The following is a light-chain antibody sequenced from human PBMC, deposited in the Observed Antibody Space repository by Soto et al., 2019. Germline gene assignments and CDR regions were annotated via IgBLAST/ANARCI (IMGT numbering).Light chain of an antibody. CDR1: QSVSSN. CDR3: HQYENWPLT. J-gene: IGKJ4*01. V-gene: IGKV3-15*01. CDR2: GAS. Sequence: EIVMTQSPATLSVSPGERATLSCRASQSVSSNFAWYPQRPGQAPRLLIYGASTRATGIPARFSVSRSETEFTLSISSLHSEEFAVYHCHQYENWPLTFGGGTKVEIK.